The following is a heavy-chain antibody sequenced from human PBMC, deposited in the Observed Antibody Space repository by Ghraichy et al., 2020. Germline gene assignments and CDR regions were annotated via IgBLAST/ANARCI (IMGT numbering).Heavy chain of an antibody. V-gene: IGHV4-38-2*01. J-gene: IGHJ4*02. D-gene: IGHD3-16*01. Sequence: ETLSLTCAVSGYSISSGYYWGWIRQPPGKGLEWIGSIYHSGSIYYNPSLKSRVTISVDTSKNQFSLKLSSVTAADTAVYYCARSLSGGVTTFDYWGQGTVVTVSS. CDR1: GYSISSGYY. CDR2: IYHSGSI. CDR3: ARSLSGGVTTFDY.